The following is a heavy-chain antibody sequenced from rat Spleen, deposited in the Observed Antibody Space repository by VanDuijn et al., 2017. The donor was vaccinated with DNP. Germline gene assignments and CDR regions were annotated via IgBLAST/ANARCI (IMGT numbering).Heavy chain of an antibody. CDR3: VKFYYSSSSLMDA. CDR1: GFSITSHY. D-gene: IGHD1-2*01. J-gene: IGHJ4*01. CDR2: ISYSGDT. V-gene: IGHV3-1*01. Sequence: EVQLQESGPGLVKPSQSLSLTCSVTGFSITSHYWGWIRKFPGNKMEWIGHISYSGDTTYNPSLKSRISITRNTSENQFFLQLNSVTTEDAATYYCVKFYYSSSSLMDAWGQGTSVTVSS.